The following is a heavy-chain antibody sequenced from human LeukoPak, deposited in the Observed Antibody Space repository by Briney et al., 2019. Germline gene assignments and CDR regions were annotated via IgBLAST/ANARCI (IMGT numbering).Heavy chain of an antibody. CDR2: IHTSGST. Sequence: SESLSLTCTVSGDSISSYYWSWIRQPAGKGLEWIGRIHTSGSTYHNPSLTSRVTMSVDTSKNQFSLKLTSVTAADTAVYYCARETAELGRSFDYWGQGAQVTVSS. V-gene: IGHV4-4*07. J-gene: IGHJ4*02. CDR1: GDSISSYY. CDR3: ARETAELGRSFDY. D-gene: IGHD6-6*01.